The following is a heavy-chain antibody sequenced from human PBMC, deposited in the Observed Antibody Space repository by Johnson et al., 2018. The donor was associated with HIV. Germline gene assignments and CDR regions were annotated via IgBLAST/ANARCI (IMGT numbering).Heavy chain of an antibody. CDR3: ARDYRFRSFSSSPEAFDV. CDR2: IFFDGSNA. V-gene: IGHV3-30*19. J-gene: IGHJ3*01. D-gene: IGHD2-2*01. CDR1: GFTFSSYG. Sequence: QVQLVESGGGVVQPGGSLRLSCAASGFTFSSYGMHWVRQAPGKGLEWVAVIFFDGSNAYYSDSVKGRFTISRDNAKNTVYLQMNSLRGEDTAAYYCARDYRFRSFSSSPEAFDVWGQGTMVTVSS.